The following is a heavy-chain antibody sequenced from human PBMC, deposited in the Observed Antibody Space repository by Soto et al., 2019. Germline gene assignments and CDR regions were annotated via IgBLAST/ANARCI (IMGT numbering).Heavy chain of an antibody. CDR2: INPNSGGT. D-gene: IGHD3-10*01. V-gene: IGHV1-2*02. Sequence: VNVSCKASGYTFTGYYMHWVRQAPGQGLEWMGWINPNSGGTNYAQKFQGRVTMTRDTSISTAYMELSRLRSDDTAVYYCARFGPYYYGMDVWGQGTTVTVSS. J-gene: IGHJ6*02. CDR3: ARFGPYYYGMDV. CDR1: GYTFTGYY.